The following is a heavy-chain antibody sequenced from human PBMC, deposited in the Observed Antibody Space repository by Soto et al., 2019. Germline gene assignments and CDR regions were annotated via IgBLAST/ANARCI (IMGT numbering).Heavy chain of an antibody. CDR3: ARDDVLCDGGRCYGIPLDD. V-gene: IGHV3-66*01. Sequence: EVQLVESGGGLVQPGGSLRLSCAASGFTVSSKYMTWVRQAPGKGLEWVSLIQSGGTTYYADSVKGRFTISRDTSENTLHLQMESLRVEDTAVYYCARDDVLCDGGRCYGIPLDDWGKGTTVTVSS. CDR1: GFTVSSKY. J-gene: IGHJ6*04. CDR2: IQSGGTT. D-gene: IGHD2-15*01.